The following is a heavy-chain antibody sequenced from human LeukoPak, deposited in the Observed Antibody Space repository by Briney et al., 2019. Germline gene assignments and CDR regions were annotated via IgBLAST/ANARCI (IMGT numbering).Heavy chain of an antibody. V-gene: IGHV1-2*02. CDR3: ARDPVVGGTLHYFDY. CDR1: RYTFAGYY. Sequence: ASVKVSCKASRYTFAGYYMHWVRQAPGQGLEWMGWINPNSDSTNYAQKFQGRVTMTRDTSISTAYMELSRLRSDDTAVYYCARDPVVGGTLHYFDYWGQGTLVTVSS. CDR2: INPNSDST. J-gene: IGHJ4*02. D-gene: IGHD1-26*01.